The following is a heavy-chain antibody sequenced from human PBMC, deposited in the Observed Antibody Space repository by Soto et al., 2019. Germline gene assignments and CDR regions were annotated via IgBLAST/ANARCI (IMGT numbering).Heavy chain of an antibody. D-gene: IGHD1-26*01. Sequence: GVPVKVSCKACRYTLSYYSITWVRQAPGQRLEWMGWVSAYNRNTNYAQKFKDRVTMTTDTSTGTAYMELSSLSSDDTAVYVCARERQWEPLPYWGQRTLVTVS. V-gene: IGHV1-18*04. CDR3: ARERQWEPLPY. CDR1: RYTLSYYS. CDR2: VSAYNRNT. J-gene: IGHJ4*02.